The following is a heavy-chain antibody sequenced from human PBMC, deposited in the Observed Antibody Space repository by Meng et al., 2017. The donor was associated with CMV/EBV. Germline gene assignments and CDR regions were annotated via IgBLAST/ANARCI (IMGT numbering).Heavy chain of an antibody. J-gene: IGHJ4*02. CDR1: GFTFSSYW. CDR3: AFSDCSSTSCWFDY. Sequence: GESLKISCAASGFTFSSYWMHWVRQAPGKGLVWVSRINSDGSSTSYADSVKGRFTISRDNAKNTLYLQMNSLRSEDTAVYYCAFSDCSSTSCWFDYWGQGTLVTVSS. V-gene: IGHV3-74*01. D-gene: IGHD2-2*01. CDR2: INSDGSST.